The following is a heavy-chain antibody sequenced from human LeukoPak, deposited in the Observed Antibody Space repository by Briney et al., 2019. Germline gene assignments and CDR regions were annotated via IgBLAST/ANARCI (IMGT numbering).Heavy chain of an antibody. Sequence: GASVKVSXKASGYTFTSYGISWVRQAPGQGLEWMGWISAYNGNTNYAQKLQGRVTMTTDTSTSTAYMELRSLRSDDTAVYYCARESYYDILTGRTLDYWGQGTLVTVSS. D-gene: IGHD3-9*01. CDR1: GYTFTSYG. CDR2: ISAYNGNT. CDR3: ARESYYDILTGRTLDY. V-gene: IGHV1-18*01. J-gene: IGHJ4*02.